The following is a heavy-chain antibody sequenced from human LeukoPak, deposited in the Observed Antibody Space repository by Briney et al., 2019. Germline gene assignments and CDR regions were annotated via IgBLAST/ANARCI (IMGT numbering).Heavy chain of an antibody. CDR3: ARWRWLQPFDY. J-gene: IGHJ4*02. CDR2: ISSSGSTI. CDR1: GFTFSSYA. Sequence: GGSLRLSCAASGFTFSSYAMSWVRQAPGKGLEWVSYISSSGSTIYYADSVKGRFTISRDNAKNSLYLQMNSLRAEDTAVYYCARWRWLQPFDYWGQGTLVTVSS. D-gene: IGHD5-24*01. V-gene: IGHV3-48*03.